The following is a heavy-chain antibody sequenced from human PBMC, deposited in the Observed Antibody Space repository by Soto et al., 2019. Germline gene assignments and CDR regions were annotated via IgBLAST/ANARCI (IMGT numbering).Heavy chain of an antibody. CDR2: INTDGSIT. Sequence: EVQLVESGGGLVQPGGSLRLSRAASGLIFSNYKMHWVRQAPGKGLEWVSRINTDGSITDYADSVKGRFTVSRDNPKSTRYLQMNSLRVEDTAVYYCARDTDGLHYWGQGTLVTVSS. J-gene: IGHJ4*02. CDR1: GLIFSNYK. CDR3: ARDTDGLHY. V-gene: IGHV3-74*01.